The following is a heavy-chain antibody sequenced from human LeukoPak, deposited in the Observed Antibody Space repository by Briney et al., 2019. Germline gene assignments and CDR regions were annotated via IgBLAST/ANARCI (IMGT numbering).Heavy chain of an antibody. Sequence: ASVKVSCKVSGYTLTEISMHWVRQAPGKGLEWMGGFDPEDGETIYAQKFQGRVTMTEDTSTDTAYMELSSLRSEDTAVYYCARDWTDYGGNSKAFDYWGQGTLVTFSS. J-gene: IGHJ4*02. CDR3: ARDWTDYGGNSKAFDY. CDR2: FDPEDGET. CDR1: GYTLTEIS. D-gene: IGHD4-23*01. V-gene: IGHV1-24*01.